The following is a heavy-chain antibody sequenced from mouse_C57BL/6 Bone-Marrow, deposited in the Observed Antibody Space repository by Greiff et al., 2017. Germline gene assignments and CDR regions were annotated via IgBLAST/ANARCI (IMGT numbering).Heavy chain of an antibody. V-gene: IGHV5-9*01. CDR2: ISGGGGNT. CDR1: GFTFSSYT. J-gene: IGHJ4*01. D-gene: IGHD1-1*01. Sequence: DVQLVESGGGLVKPGGSLKLSCAASGFTFSSYTMSWVRQTPEKRLEWVATISGGGGNTYYPDSVKGRFTISRDNAKKPLYLQMSSLRSEDTALYDCASHYYGSSYYYAMDYWGQGTSVTVSS. CDR3: ASHYYGSSYYYAMDY.